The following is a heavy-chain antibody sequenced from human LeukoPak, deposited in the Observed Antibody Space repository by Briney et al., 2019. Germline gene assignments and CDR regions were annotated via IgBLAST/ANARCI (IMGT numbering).Heavy chain of an antibody. Sequence: GGSLRLSCAASGFTFGGYWMYWVRQAPGKGLVWVSRVNSDGSSTAYADSVKGRFIISRDNAKGTLYLQMNSLRAEDTAVYYCAKAEDSRGWYTYYDYWGQGTLVTVSS. CDR2: VNSDGSST. V-gene: IGHV3-74*01. CDR3: AKAEDSRGWYTYYDY. D-gene: IGHD6-19*01. CDR1: GFTFGGYW. J-gene: IGHJ4*02.